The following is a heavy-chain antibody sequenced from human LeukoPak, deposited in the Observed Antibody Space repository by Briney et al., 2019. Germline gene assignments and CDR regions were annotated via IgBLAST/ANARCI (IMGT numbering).Heavy chain of an antibody. CDR2: INPSGGST. D-gene: IGHD4-17*01. V-gene: IGHV1-46*01. CDR1: GGTFSSCA. J-gene: IGHJ4*02. CDR3: ARGGYGDRIDY. Sequence: ASVKVSCKASGGTFSSCAISWVRQAPGQGLEWMGIINPSGGSTSYAQKFQGRVTMTRDTSTSTVYMELSRLRSEDTAVYYCARGGYGDRIDYWGQGTLVSVSS.